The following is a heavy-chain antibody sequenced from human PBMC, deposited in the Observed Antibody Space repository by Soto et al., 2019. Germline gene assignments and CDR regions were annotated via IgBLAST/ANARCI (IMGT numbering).Heavy chain of an antibody. V-gene: IGHV3-23*01. CDR2: ISGSGGST. Sequence: LRLSCAASGFTFRSYAMSGVRQAPVKGLEWVSAISGSGGSTYYADSVKGRFTISRDNSKNTLYLQMNSLRAEDTAVYYCAKGGRITTIRYFDYWGQGTLVTVSS. D-gene: IGHD3-22*01. J-gene: IGHJ4*02. CDR1: GFTFRSYA. CDR3: AKGGRITTIRYFDY.